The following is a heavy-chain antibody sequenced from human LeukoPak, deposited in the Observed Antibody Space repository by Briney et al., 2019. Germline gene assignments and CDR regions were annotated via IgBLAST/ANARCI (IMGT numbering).Heavy chain of an antibody. CDR3: ARGELDAFDI. D-gene: IGHD5-24*01. V-gene: IGHV3-30*03. CDR2: ISYDGSNK. CDR1: GFTFSSYG. J-gene: IGHJ3*02. Sequence: GRSLRLSCAASGFTFSSYGMHWVRQAPGKGLEWVAVISYDGSNKYYADSVKGRFTISRDNSKNTLYLQMNSLRAEDTAVYYCARGELDAFDIWGQGTMVTVSS.